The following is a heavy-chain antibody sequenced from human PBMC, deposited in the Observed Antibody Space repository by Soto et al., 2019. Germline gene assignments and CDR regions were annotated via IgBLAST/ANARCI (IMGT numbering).Heavy chain of an antibody. Sequence: ASVKVSCKASGYTFTSYYMHWVRQAPGQGLEWMGIINPSGGSTSYAQKFQGRVTMTRDTSTSTVYMELSSLRSEDTAVYYCARDDVVVVAATPFYYYGMDVWGQGTKVTVSS. D-gene: IGHD2-15*01. CDR1: GYTFTSYY. J-gene: IGHJ6*02. V-gene: IGHV1-46*01. CDR2: INPSGGST. CDR3: ARDDVVVVAATPFYYYGMDV.